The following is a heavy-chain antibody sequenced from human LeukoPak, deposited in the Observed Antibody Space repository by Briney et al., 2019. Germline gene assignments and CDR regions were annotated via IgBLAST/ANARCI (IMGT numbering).Heavy chain of an antibody. Sequence: ASVKVSCKASGYTFTGYYMHWVRQAPGQGLEWMGWINPNSGGTNYAQKFQGRVTITADESTSTAYMELSSLRSEDTAVYYCARAGRFTMVRGVTWYYFDYWGQGTLVSVSS. CDR3: ARAGRFTMVRGVTWYYFDY. V-gene: IGHV1-2*02. D-gene: IGHD3-10*01. J-gene: IGHJ4*02. CDR1: GYTFTGYY. CDR2: INPNSGGT.